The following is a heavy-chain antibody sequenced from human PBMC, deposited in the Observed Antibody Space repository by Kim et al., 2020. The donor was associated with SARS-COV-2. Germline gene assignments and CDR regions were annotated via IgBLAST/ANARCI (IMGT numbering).Heavy chain of an antibody. V-gene: IGHV4-59*08. J-gene: IGHJ5*02. CDR3: ARLPDP. Sequence: SETLSLTCTVSGGSISSYYWSWIRQPPGKELEWIGYIYSSGSTNYNPSLKSRVTISVDTSKNQFSLKLSSVTAADTAVYYCARLPDPWGQGTLVTVSS. CDR2: IYSSGST. CDR1: GGSISSYY.